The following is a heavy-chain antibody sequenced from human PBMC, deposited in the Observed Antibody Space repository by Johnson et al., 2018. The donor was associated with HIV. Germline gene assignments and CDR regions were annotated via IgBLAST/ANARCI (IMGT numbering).Heavy chain of an antibody. Sequence: VQLVESGGGLVQPGGSLRLSCAASGFTFSSYWMSWVRQAPGKGLEWVANIKQDGSEKYYVDSVKGRFTISRDNAKNSLYLQMNSLRAEATAVYYCARVEGSSWSRGAFDIWGQGTMVTVSS. D-gene: IGHD6-13*01. J-gene: IGHJ3*02. V-gene: IGHV3-7*02. CDR2: IKQDGSEK. CDR1: GFTFSSYW. CDR3: ARVEGSSWSRGAFDI.